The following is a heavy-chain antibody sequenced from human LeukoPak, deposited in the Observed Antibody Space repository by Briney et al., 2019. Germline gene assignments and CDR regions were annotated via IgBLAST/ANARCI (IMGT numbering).Heavy chain of an antibody. CDR2: ILGSGSSI. J-gene: IGHJ4*02. V-gene: IGHV3-23*01. Sequence: PGGSLGLSCAASGSSFGGYAMNWVRQAPGKGLEWVSSILGSGSSIYYADSVKGRFTISRDNSKNTLYLQMSSLRAEDTAIYYCAKRYCGSTSCPNPFYFFDYWGQGTLVTVSS. D-gene: IGHD2-2*01. CDR1: GSSFGGYA. CDR3: AKRYCGSTSCPNPFYFFDY.